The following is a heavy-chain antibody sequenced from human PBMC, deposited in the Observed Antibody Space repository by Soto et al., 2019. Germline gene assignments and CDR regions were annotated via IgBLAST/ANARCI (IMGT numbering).Heavy chain of an antibody. V-gene: IGHV4-34*01. CDR2: INHSGST. CDR3: ARGRSHIITIFGVATTKTYFDY. D-gene: IGHD3-3*01. J-gene: IGHJ4*02. CDR1: GGSFSGYY. Sequence: QVQLQQWGAGLLKPSETLSLTCAVYGGSFSGYYWSWIRQPPGKGLEWIGEINHSGSTNYNPSLKSRVTISVDTSKNQFSLKLSSVTGADTAVYYCARGRSHIITIFGVATTKTYFDYWGQGTLVTVSS.